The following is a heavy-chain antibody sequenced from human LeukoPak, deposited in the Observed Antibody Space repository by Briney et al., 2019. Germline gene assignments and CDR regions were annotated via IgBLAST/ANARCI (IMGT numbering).Heavy chain of an antibody. Sequence: ASVKVSCKASGYTFTSYDINWVRQATGQGLEWMGWMNPNSGNTGYAQKFQGRVTMTRNTSISTAYMELRSLRSDDTAVYYCARVSYIAAAGQFDYWGQGTLVTVSP. CDR2: MNPNSGNT. CDR1: GYTFTSYD. V-gene: IGHV1-8*01. J-gene: IGHJ4*02. D-gene: IGHD6-13*01. CDR3: ARVSYIAAAGQFDY.